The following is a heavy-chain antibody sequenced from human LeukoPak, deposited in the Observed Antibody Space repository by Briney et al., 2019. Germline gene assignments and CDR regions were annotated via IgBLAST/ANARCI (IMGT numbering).Heavy chain of an antibody. D-gene: IGHD1-1*01. CDR3: ARNPRGTGTTYYFDY. J-gene: IGHJ4*02. V-gene: IGHV4-34*01. CDR1: GGSFSGYY. CDR2: INHSGST. Sequence: SETLSLTCAVYGGSFSGYYWSWIRQPPGKGLEWIGEINHSGSTNYNPSLKSRVTISVDTSKNQFSLKLSSVTAADTAVYYCARNPRGTGTTYYFDYWGQGTLVTVSS.